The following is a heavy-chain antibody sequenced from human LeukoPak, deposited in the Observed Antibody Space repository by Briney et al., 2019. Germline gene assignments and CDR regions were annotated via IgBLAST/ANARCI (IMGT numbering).Heavy chain of an antibody. J-gene: IGHJ4*02. V-gene: IGHV3-23*01. D-gene: IGHD5-18*01. CDR2: IKGSAEAT. CDR3: GKTTVGYSSGQKPAWPVDY. CDR1: GFTFSSYI. Sequence: GGSLRLSCEASGFTFSSYIMTWVRQAPGKGLEWVSTIKGSAEATFYADSVKDRFTISRDNSRNTVYLQINSLRAEDTAVYYCGKTTVGYSSGQKPAWPVDYWGQGTLVTVSS.